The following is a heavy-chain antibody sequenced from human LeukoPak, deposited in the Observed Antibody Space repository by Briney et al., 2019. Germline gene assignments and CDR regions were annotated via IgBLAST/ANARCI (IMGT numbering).Heavy chain of an antibody. J-gene: IGHJ4*02. CDR3: ARGAYYYDSKVFDY. CDR2: ISYDGSNK. D-gene: IGHD3-22*01. CDR1: RFTLSSYA. Sequence: GGALRLSCAASRFTLSSYAMHWVRPGPGKGVEWGAVISYDGSNKYYADSVKGRFTISRDNSKNTLYLQMNSLRAEDTAVYYCARGAYYYDSKVFDYWGQGTLVTVSS. V-gene: IGHV3-30*01.